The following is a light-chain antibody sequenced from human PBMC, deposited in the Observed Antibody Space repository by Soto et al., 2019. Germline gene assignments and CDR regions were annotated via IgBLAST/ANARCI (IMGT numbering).Light chain of an antibody. CDR3: QQYNSYSWT. J-gene: IGKJ1*01. V-gene: IGKV1-5*01. CDR1: QSISSW. CDR2: DAS. Sequence: DIQMTQSASTLSASVGDRVTITCRASQSISSWLAWYQQKPGKAPKLLIYDASSLESGVPSRFSGSGSGTEFALTICSLQPDDFATYYCQQYNSYSWTFGQGTKV.